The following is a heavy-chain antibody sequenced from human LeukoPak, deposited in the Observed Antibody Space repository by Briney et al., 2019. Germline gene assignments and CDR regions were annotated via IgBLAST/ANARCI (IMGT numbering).Heavy chain of an antibody. Sequence: ASVKVSCKASGYTFTSYGISWVRQAPGQGLEWMGWISAYNGNTNYAQKLQGRVTMTTDTSTSTAYMELRSLRSDDTAVYYCARGRPMVRDIDWFDPWGQGTLVTVSS. CDR1: GYTFTSYG. CDR2: ISAYNGNT. D-gene: IGHD3-10*01. V-gene: IGHV1-18*01. CDR3: ARGRPMVRDIDWFDP. J-gene: IGHJ5*02.